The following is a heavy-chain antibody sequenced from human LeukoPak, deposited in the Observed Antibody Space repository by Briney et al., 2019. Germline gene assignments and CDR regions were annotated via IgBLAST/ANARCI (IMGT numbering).Heavy chain of an antibody. CDR1: GGSFSGYY. V-gene: IGHV4-34*01. CDR2: INHSGST. CDR3: ARGAVAGIPNWFDP. D-gene: IGHD6-19*01. J-gene: IGHJ5*02. Sequence: SETLSLTCAVYGGSFSGYYWSWIRQPPGKGLEWIGEINHSGSTNYSPSLKSRVTISVDTSKNQFSLKLSSVTAADTAVYYCARGAVAGIPNWFDPWGKGTLVTVSS.